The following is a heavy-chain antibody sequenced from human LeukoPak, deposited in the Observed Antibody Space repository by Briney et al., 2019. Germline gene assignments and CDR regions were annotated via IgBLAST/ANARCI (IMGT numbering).Heavy chain of an antibody. CDR2: ISGSGGST. CDR3: AKSALDFWSGYYLYYFDY. Sequence: GGSLRLSCAASGFTFSSYAMSWVRQAPGKGLEWVSAISGSGGSTYYADSVKGRFTISRDNSKNTLYLQMNSLRAEDTAVYYCAKSALDFWSGYYLYYFDYWGQGTLVTVSS. J-gene: IGHJ4*02. V-gene: IGHV3-23*01. D-gene: IGHD3-3*01. CDR1: GFTFSSYA.